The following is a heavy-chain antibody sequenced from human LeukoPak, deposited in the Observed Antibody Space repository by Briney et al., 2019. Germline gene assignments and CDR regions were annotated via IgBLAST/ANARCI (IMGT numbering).Heavy chain of an antibody. D-gene: IGHD3-9*01. CDR1: GFTFSSYA. J-gene: IGHJ6*02. CDR2: ISYDGSNK. CDR3: ARDRMVLRYFDWLSLPSYYYYGMDV. Sequence: QTGGSLRLSCAASGFTFSSYAMHWVRQAPGKGLEWVAVISYDGSNKYYADSVKGRFTISRDNSKNTLYLQMNSLRAEDTAVYYRARDRMVLRYFDWLSLPSYYYYGMDVWGQGTTVTVSS. V-gene: IGHV3-30-3*01.